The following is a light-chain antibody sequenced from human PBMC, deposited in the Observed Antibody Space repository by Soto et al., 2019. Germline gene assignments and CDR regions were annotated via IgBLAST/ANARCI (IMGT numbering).Light chain of an antibody. J-gene: IGKJ1*01. CDR3: QQFRNWPWT. V-gene: IGKV3-20*01. CDR2: GAS. Sequence: IVLTQSPGTLSLSPGERVTLSCRASQSVSSSYLAWYQQKPGQAPRLLFYGASSRATGIPDRFSGSGSGTDFILTISSLQSEDFAVYYCQQFRNWPWTFGQGTKV. CDR1: QSVSSSY.